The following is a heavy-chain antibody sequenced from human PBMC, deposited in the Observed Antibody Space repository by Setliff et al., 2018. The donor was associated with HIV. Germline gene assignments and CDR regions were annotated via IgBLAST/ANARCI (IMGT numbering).Heavy chain of an antibody. CDR3: ITQADSGANPWY. D-gene: IGHD1-26*01. Sequence: PGGSLRLSCTASGFTFGDYAMSWVRQAPGKGLEWVGFIRSKAYGGTTEYAASVKGRFTISRDDSKSIAYLQMNSLKTEDTGVYYCITQADSGANPWYWGQGTLVTVSS. J-gene: IGHJ4*02. CDR1: GFTFGDYA. V-gene: IGHV3-49*04. CDR2: IRSKAYGGTT.